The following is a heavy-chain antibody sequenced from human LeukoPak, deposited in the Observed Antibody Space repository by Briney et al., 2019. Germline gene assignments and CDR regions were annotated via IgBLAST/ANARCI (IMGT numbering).Heavy chain of an antibody. V-gene: IGHV4-30-2*01. CDR1: GGSISSGGYY. CDR2: IYHSGST. Sequence: SETLSLTCTVSGGSISSGGYYWSWIRQPPGKGLEWIGYIYHSGSTYYNPSLKSRVTISVDRSKNQFSLKLSSVTAADTAVYYCARDTLMVYAIPDAFDIWGQGTMVTVSS. CDR3: ARDTLMVYAIPDAFDI. J-gene: IGHJ3*02. D-gene: IGHD2-8*01.